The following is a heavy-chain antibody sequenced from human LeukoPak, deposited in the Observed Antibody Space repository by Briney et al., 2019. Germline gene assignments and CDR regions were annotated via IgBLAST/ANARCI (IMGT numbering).Heavy chain of an antibody. CDR2: IYLGDSNI. J-gene: IGHJ6*02. CDR1: GYRFTNYW. CDR3: ARLVEAVAGLGGNYYYYGMDV. D-gene: IGHD6-19*01. V-gene: IGHV5-51*01. Sequence: GESLKISCQGSGYRFTNYWIAWVRQMPGKGLEGMGIIYLGDSNIRYSPSFQGQVTISADKSISTAYLQWSSLKASDTATYYCARLVEAVAGLGGNYYYYGMDVWGQGTTVTVSS.